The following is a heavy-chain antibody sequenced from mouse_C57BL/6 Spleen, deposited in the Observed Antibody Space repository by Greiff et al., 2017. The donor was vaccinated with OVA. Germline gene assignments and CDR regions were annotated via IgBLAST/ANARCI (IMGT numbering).Heavy chain of an antibody. CDR3: ARGSNYLDY. J-gene: IGHJ2*01. V-gene: IGHV1-50*01. CDR1: GYTFTSYW. Sequence: QVQLQQPGAELVKPGASVKLSCKASGYTFTSYWMQWVIQRPGQGLEWIGEIDPSDSYTNYNQKFKGKATLTVDTSSSTAYMQLSSLTSEDSAVYYCARGSNYLDYWGQGTTLTVSS. D-gene: IGHD5-1*01. CDR2: IDPSDSYT.